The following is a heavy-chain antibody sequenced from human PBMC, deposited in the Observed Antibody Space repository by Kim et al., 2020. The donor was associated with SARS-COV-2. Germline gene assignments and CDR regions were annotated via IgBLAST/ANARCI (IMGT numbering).Heavy chain of an antibody. Sequence: SLQSRVTFSRDTSKNQVYLEVRSMTAADTAVYYCARHEVIGAYKNGMDVWGQGTTVTVFS. D-gene: IGHD3-16*01. V-gene: IGHV4-59*08. J-gene: IGHJ6*02. CDR3: ARHEVIGAYKNGMDV.